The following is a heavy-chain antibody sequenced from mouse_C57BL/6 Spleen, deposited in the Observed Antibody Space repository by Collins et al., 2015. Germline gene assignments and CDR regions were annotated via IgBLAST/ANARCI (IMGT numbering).Heavy chain of an antibody. Sequence: QVQLQQSGPELVKPGASVKISCKASGYAFSSSWMNWVKQRPGKGLEWIGRIYPGDGDTNYNGKFKGKATLTADKSSSTAYMQLSSLTSEDSAVYFCARSPYDGSPYFDVWGTGTTVTVSS. D-gene: IGHD1-1*01. CDR3: ARSPYDGSPYFDV. CDR2: IYPGDGDT. J-gene: IGHJ1*03. V-gene: IGHV1-82*01. CDR1: GYAFSSSW.